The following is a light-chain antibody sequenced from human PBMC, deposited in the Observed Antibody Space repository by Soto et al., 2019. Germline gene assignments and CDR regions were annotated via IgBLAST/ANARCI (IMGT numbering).Light chain of an antibody. Sequence: EIVLTQSPATLSLSPGERATLSCRSSQSVSSYLAWYQQKPGQAPRLLIYDTSNRATGIPARFSGSGFGTDFTLTISSLEPEDFAVYYCQQRTNWTRGFGQGTRLEI. V-gene: IGKV3-11*01. CDR2: DTS. CDR3: QQRTNWTRG. J-gene: IGKJ5*01. CDR1: QSVSSY.